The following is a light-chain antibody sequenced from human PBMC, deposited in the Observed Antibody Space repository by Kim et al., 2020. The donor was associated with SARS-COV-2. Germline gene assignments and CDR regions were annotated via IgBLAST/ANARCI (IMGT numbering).Light chain of an antibody. V-gene: IGKV1D-13*01. CDR2: GAS. J-gene: IGKJ4*01. CDR1: QGLSSA. Sequence: AIQLTQSPSSLSASVGDRVTITCRASQGLSSALAWYQQKPGKPPNLLIYGASSLESGVPSRFSGSGSGTDFTLTISSLQPEDFATYYCQQFNNYPLTFGGGTKVDIK. CDR3: QQFNNYPLT.